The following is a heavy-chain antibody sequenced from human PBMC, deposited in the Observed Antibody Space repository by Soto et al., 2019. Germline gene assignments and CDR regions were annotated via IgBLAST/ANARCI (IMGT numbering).Heavy chain of an antibody. CDR3: AKAPRIDP. V-gene: IGHV3-30*18. CDR1: GFTFGSYG. Sequence: GGSLRLACAASGFTFGSYGMRWVRQAPGKGLEWVAVISYDGSNKYYADSVKGRFTISRDNSKNTLYLQMNSLRAEDTAVYYCAKAPRIDPRGQGTLLTLSS. J-gene: IGHJ5*02. CDR2: ISYDGSNK.